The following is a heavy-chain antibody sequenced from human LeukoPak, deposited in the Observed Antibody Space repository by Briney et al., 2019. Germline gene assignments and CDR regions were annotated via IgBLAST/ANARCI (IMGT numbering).Heavy chain of an antibody. CDR3: ARDRLGYSGYGHYFDY. CDR2: IYYSGST. Sequence: PSETLSLTCTVSGGSISSYYWSWIRQPPGKGLEWIGYIYYSGSTNYNPSLKSRVTISVDTSKNQFSLKLSSVTAADTAVYYCARDRLGYSGYGHYFDYWGQGTLVTASS. D-gene: IGHD5-12*01. V-gene: IGHV4-59*01. J-gene: IGHJ4*02. CDR1: GGSISSYY.